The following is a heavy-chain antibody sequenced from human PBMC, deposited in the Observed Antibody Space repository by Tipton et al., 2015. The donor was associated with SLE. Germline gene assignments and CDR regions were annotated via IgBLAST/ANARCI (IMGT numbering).Heavy chain of an antibody. CDR2: INTYNHNT. V-gene: IGHV1-18*01. CDR1: GYIFSTYG. Sequence: QSGPEVKKPGASVKVSCRASGYIFSTYGISWGRQAPGQGLEWMGWINTYNHNTDYVELLQGRVTMTTDTSTGTAYMELTSLNSDDTAIYYCARHPFAGYTYYMDVWITRTSFVVSS. D-gene: IGHD5-24*01. J-gene: IGHJ6*03. CDR3: ARHPFAGYTYYMDV.